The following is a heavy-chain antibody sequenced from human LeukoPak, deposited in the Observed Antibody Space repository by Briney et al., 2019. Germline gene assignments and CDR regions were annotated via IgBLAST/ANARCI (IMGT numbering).Heavy chain of an antibody. V-gene: IGHV3-74*01. CDR3: ARLPAYCSSTSCYYDY. J-gene: IGHJ4*02. CDR2: INTDGSST. CDR1: GFTFSSYW. D-gene: IGHD2-2*01. Sequence: GGSLRLSCAASGFTFSSYWMHWVRQAPGKGLVWVSRINTDGSSTSYADSVKGRFTISRDNAKNSLFLQMNSLRAEDTAVYYCARLPAYCSSTSCYYDYWGQGTLVTVSS.